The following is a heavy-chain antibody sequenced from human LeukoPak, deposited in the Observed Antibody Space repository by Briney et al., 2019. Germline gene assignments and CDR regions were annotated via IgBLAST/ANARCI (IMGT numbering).Heavy chain of an antibody. D-gene: IGHD4-17*01. V-gene: IGHV4-30-4*01. CDR2: IYYSGST. Sequence: SETLSLTCTVSGGSISSGDYYWSWIRQPPGKGLEWIGYIYYSGSTYYNPSLKSRVTISVDTSKNQFSLKLSSVTAADTAVYYCARSTIYGDFDYWGQGTLVTVSS. CDR3: ARSTIYGDFDY. CDR1: GGSISSGDYY. J-gene: IGHJ4*02.